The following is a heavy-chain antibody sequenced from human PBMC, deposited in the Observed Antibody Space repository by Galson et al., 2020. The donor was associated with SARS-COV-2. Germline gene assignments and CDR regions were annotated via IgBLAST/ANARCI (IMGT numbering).Heavy chain of an antibody. V-gene: IGHV1-8*01. J-gene: IGHJ6*03. Sequence: GESLKISCKASGYTFTSYDINWVRQATGQGLEWMGWMNPNSGNTGYAQKFQGRVTMTRNTSISTAYMELSSLRSEDTAVYYCARLRGTAMVFHYYYYMDVWGKGTTVTVSS. D-gene: IGHD5-18*01. CDR2: MNPNSGNT. CDR3: ARLRGTAMVFHYYYYMDV. CDR1: GYTFTSYD.